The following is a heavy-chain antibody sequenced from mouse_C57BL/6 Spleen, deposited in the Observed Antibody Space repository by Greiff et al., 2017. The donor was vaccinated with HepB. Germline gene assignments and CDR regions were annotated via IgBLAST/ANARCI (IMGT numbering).Heavy chain of an antibody. CDR2: INPNNGGT. CDR1: GYTFTDYY. CDR3: ARRVAKVVATRYFDV. D-gene: IGHD1-1*01. J-gene: IGHJ1*03. V-gene: IGHV1-26*01. Sequence: EVQLQHSGPELVKPGASVKISCKASGYTFTDYYMNWVKQSHGKSLEWIGDINPNNGGTSYNQKFKGKATLTVDKSSSTAYMVLRSLTSEDSAVYYGARRVAKVVATRYFDVWGTGTTVTVSS.